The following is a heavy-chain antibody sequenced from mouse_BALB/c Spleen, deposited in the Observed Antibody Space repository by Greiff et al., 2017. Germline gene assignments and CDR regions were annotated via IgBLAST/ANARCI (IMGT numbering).Heavy chain of an antibody. CDR2: ISSGGSYT. CDR3: ASATVDAMDY. Sequence: EVKLMESGGGLVKPGGSLKLSCAASGFPFSSYAMSWVRQSPEKRLEWVATISSGGSYTYYPDSVKGRFTISRDNAKNTLYLQMSSLRSEDTAMYYCASATVDAMDYWGQGTSVTVSS. V-gene: IGHV5-9-3*01. D-gene: IGHD1-1*01. J-gene: IGHJ4*01. CDR1: GFPFSSYA.